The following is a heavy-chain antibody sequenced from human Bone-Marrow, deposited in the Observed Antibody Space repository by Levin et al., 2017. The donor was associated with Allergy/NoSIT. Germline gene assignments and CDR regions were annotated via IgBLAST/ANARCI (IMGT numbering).Heavy chain of an antibody. J-gene: IGHJ4*02. CDR2: ISTTGTI. CDR1: SDSIRSSY. Sequence: SQTLSLPCTVSSDSIRSSYWSWIRQPAGKALEWIGRISTTGTIHYNPSLKSRVTVSVDTSRNQFSLRLTSVTAADTAVYYCARENGGGRPFDYWGQGTPVTVSS. D-gene: IGHD3-10*01. CDR3: ARENGGGRPFDY. V-gene: IGHV4-4*07.